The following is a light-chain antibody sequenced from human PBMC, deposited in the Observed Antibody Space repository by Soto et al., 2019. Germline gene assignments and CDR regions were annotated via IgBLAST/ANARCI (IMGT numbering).Light chain of an antibody. CDR1: QSVASN. V-gene: IGKV3-15*01. J-gene: IGKJ2*01. Sequence: EIVLTQSPATLSVSPGERATLSCRTSQSVASNFAWYQQKPGQAPRILVYGAFIRAPGFPVRFRGSGSGSEFTLTISSLQSEDGATYYCQQYDKWPYTFGQGTNLEIK. CDR2: GAF. CDR3: QQYDKWPYT.